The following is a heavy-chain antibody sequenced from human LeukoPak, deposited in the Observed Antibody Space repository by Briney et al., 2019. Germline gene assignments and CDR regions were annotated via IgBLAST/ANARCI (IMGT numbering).Heavy chain of an antibody. Sequence: GGSLRLSCAASGFTFSGFYMSWIRQAPGKGLEWVSYISGSGTSIYYADSLRGRFTISRDNAKHSLYLQMNSLRAEDAAVYYCVRVGGYNAFDVWGQGTMVTVSS. CDR1: GFTFSGFY. J-gene: IGHJ3*01. CDR3: VRVGGYNAFDV. V-gene: IGHV3-11*01. D-gene: IGHD5-12*01. CDR2: ISGSGTSI.